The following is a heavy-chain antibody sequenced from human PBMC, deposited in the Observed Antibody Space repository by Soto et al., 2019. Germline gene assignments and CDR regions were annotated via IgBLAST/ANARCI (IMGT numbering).Heavy chain of an antibody. J-gene: IGHJ4*02. CDR2: INPNGGIT. V-gene: IGHV1-46*01. CDR1: GYAFTHYY. Sequence: ASVKVSCKASGYAFTHYYIHWLRQAPGQGLEWMGIINPNGGITTYAQKFRAGFTMTRDTSTSTVYLELSSLRSEDSAIYYCATSVNSAMAFDYWGQGTLVTVSS. CDR3: ATSVNSAMAFDY. D-gene: IGHD5-18*01.